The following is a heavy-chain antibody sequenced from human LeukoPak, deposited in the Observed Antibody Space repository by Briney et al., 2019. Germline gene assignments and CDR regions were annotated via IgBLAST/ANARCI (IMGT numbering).Heavy chain of an antibody. V-gene: IGHV3-20*04. D-gene: IGHD1-1*01. J-gene: IGHJ4*02. CDR3: ARKAGVANYYFDY. CDR2: INWNGGST. CDR1: GFTFDDYG. Sequence: GGSLRLSCAASGFTFDDYGMSWVRQVPGKGLEWVSGINWNGGSTGYADSVKGRFTIPRDNVKNSLYLQMNSLRAEDTAFYYCARKAGVANYYFDYWGQGTLVTVSS.